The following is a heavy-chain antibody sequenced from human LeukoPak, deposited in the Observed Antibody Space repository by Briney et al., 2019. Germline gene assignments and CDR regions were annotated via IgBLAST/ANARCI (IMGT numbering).Heavy chain of an antibody. CDR2: INHSGST. Sequence: SETLSLTCAVYGRSFSGYYWSWIRQPPGKGLDWLGEINHSGSTNYNPSLKSRVTISVDTSKNQFSLKLSSVTAADTAVYYCARGSTARRHWFDPWGQGTLVTVSS. CDR3: ARGSTARRHWFDP. D-gene: IGHD5-18*01. CDR1: GRSFSGYY. J-gene: IGHJ5*02. V-gene: IGHV4-34*01.